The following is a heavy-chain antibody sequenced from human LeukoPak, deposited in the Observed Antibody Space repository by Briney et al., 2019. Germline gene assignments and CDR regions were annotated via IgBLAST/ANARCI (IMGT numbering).Heavy chain of an antibody. CDR3: ASTTSWAVDTAMVTAYGMDV. D-gene: IGHD5-18*01. Sequence: SETLSLTCAVYGVSFSGYYWSWIRQPPGKGLEWIGEINHSGSTNYNPSLKSRVTISVDTSKNQFSLKLSSVTAADTAVYCCASTTSWAVDTAMVTAYGMDVWGQGTTVTVSS. CDR2: INHSGST. V-gene: IGHV4-34*01. CDR1: GVSFSGYY. J-gene: IGHJ6*02.